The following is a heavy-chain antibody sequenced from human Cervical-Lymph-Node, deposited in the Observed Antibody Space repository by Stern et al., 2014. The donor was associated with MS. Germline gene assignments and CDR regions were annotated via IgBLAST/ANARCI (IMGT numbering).Heavy chain of an antibody. V-gene: IGHV1-69*01. CDR2: IIPMFRAT. D-gene: IGHD2/OR15-2a*01. CDR1: GGNNITYP. Sequence: QVQLVQSGAEVKKPGSSVKVSCKAPGGNNITYPISWVRQAPGQGLEWLGEIIPMFRATKQSKNFGGRVPITAGDSKEKGFMAFCSLTPQDTAVYYCARGRTHLELAGLYLDYWGQGTRVTVSS. J-gene: IGHJ4*02. CDR3: ARGRTHLELAGLYLDY.